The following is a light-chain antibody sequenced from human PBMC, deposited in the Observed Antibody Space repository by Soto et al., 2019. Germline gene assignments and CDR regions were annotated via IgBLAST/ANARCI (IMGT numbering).Light chain of an antibody. J-gene: IGLJ1*01. V-gene: IGLV2-14*01. CDR3: GSITRSSTAV. CDR2: DVT. CDR1: SSDVGGFEY. Sequence: QSALSQPASVSGSTGQSITISCTGTSSDVGGFEYVSWYQHQPGKAPKLIIYDVTKRPSGVSNRFSGSKSGNTASLTISGIQAEDEGDYYCGSITRSSTAVFGTGTNGTVL.